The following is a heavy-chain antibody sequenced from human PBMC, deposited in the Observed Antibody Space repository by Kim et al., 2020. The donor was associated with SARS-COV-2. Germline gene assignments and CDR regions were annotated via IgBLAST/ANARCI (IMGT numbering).Heavy chain of an antibody. Sequence: GGSLRLSCAASGFTFSDYYMSWIRQAPGKGLEWVSYISSSSSYTNYADSVKGRFTISRDNAKNSLYLQMNSLRAEDTAVYYCARGAGDNVHAFDIWGQGTMVTVSS. CDR1: GFTFSDYY. D-gene: IGHD2-21*01. V-gene: IGHV3-11*06. CDR3: ARGAGDNVHAFDI. CDR2: ISSSSSYT. J-gene: IGHJ3*02.